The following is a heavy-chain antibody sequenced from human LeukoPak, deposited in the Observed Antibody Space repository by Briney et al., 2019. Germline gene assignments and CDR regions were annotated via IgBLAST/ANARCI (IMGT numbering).Heavy chain of an antibody. V-gene: IGHV1-69*11. Sequence: ASVKVSCKASGGTFSSYAISWVRQAPGQGLEWIGRIIPILFTADYPQKFQGRATITTDESTSTAYMELSSLRSEDTAVYYCARSGYYLNDLDYWGQGTLVTVSS. CDR3: ARSGYYLNDLDY. D-gene: IGHD3-22*01. J-gene: IGHJ4*02. CDR1: GGTFSSYA. CDR2: IIPILFTA.